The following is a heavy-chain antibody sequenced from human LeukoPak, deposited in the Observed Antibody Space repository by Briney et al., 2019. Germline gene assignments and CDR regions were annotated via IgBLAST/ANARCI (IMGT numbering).Heavy chain of an antibody. D-gene: IGHD4-17*01. V-gene: IGHV3-21*01. CDR1: GFRFNSYG. CDR2: ISSSSSYI. J-gene: IGHJ3*02. CDR3: AREMTTVTFDAFDI. Sequence: GGSLRLSCAASGFRFNSYGMTWVRLAPGKGLEWVSSISSSSSYIYYADSVKGRFTISRDNAKNSLYLQMNSLRAEDTAVYYCAREMTTVTFDAFDIWGQGTMVTVSS.